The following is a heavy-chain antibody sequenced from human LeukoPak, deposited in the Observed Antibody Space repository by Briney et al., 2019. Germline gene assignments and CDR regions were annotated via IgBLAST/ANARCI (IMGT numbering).Heavy chain of an antibody. CDR2: IKSKTDGGTT. Sequence: GGSLRLSCAASGFTFSNAWMSWVRQAPGKGLEWVGRIKSKTDGGTTDYAAPVKGRFTISRDDSKNTLYLQMNSLKTEDTAVYYCARAPPTRYSDDYYYYMDVWGKGTTVTVSS. CDR3: ARAPPTRYSDDYYYYMDV. V-gene: IGHV3-15*01. CDR1: GFTFSNAW. D-gene: IGHD5-12*01. J-gene: IGHJ6*03.